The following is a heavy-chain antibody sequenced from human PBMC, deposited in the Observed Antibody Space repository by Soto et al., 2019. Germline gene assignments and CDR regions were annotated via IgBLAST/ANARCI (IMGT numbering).Heavy chain of an antibody. Sequence: ASVKVSCKASGGTFSSYAISWVRQAPGQGLEWMGGIIPIFGTANYAQKFQGRVTITADESTSTAYMELSSLRSEDMAVYYCARELRFYYYGMDVWGQGTTVTVSS. CDR3: ARELRFYYYGMDV. J-gene: IGHJ6*02. CDR2: IIPIFGTA. D-gene: IGHD3-3*01. V-gene: IGHV1-69*13. CDR1: GGTFSSYA.